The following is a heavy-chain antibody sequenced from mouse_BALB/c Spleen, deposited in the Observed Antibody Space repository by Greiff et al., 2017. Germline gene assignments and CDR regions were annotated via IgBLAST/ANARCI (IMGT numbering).Heavy chain of an antibody. CDR3: ASFYDYDDGPLFAY. CDR1: GFSLTSYG. CDR2: IWAGGST. Sequence: VKLMESGPGLVAPSQSLSITCTVSGFSLTSYGVHWVRQPPGKGLEWLGVIWAGGSTNYNSALMSRLSISKDNSKSQVFLKMNSLQTDDTAMYYCASFYDYDDGPLFAYWGQGTLVTVSA. V-gene: IGHV2-9*02. D-gene: IGHD2-4*01. J-gene: IGHJ3*01.